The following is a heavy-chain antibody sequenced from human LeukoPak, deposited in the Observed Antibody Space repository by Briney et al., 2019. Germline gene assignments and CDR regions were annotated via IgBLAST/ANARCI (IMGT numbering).Heavy chain of an antibody. CDR1: GFTLSSYN. J-gene: IGHJ4*02. Sequence: GGSLRPSCAASGFTLSSYNMNWVRQAPGKGLEWVSHISSGSNVIYYADSVKGRFTISRDNAKNSLFLQMNSLRAEDTAVYYCARSLISTTYCLDSWGQGTLVTVSS. D-gene: IGHD3-9*01. CDR3: ARSLISTTYCLDS. V-gene: IGHV3-48*01. CDR2: ISSGSNVI.